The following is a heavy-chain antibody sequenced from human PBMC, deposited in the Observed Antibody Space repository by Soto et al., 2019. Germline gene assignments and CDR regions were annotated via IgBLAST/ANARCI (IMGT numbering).Heavy chain of an antibody. CDR2: ISAYNGNT. CDR3: ARDETIATPAGGY. D-gene: IGHD6-6*01. CDR1: GYTFTTYG. V-gene: IGHV1-18*01. Sequence: QVQLVQSGTEVKQPGASVKVSCKASGYTFTTYGINWVRQAPGQGLEWMGWISAYNGNTNYAQNVQGRATMTTDTSTSTAYMELRSLRSDDTAVYYCARDETIATPAGGYWGQGTLVTVSS. J-gene: IGHJ4*02.